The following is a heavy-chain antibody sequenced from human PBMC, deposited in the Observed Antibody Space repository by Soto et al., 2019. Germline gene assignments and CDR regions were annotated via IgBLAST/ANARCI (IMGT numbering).Heavy chain of an antibody. CDR3: ARDRGTYCGGDYSTYYFDY. J-gene: IGHJ4*02. Sequence: SETLSLTCTVSGGSISSYYWSWIRQPPGRGLEWIGYIYYSGSTNYNPSLKSRVTISVDTSKNQFSLKLSSVTAADTAVYYCARDRGTYCGGDYSTYYFDYWGQGTLVT. D-gene: IGHD2-21*02. CDR2: IYYSGST. CDR1: GGSISSYY. V-gene: IGHV4-59*01.